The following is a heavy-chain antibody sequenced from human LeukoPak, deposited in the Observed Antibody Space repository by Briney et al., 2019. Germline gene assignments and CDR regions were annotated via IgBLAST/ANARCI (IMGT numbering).Heavy chain of an antibody. CDR1: GFTFSSYV. V-gene: IGHV3-23*01. D-gene: IGHD3-22*01. J-gene: IGHJ2*01. CDR2: ISGSGGST. Sequence: PWGSLTLSCAASGFTFSSYVMTWVRQAPRKGLEWVSGISGSGGSTYYADSVKGRFTLSRDNSKNTLYLQMNGLRAEDTAVYYCAKHYSDGITWYFDLWGRGTLVTVSS. CDR3: AKHYSDGITWYFDL.